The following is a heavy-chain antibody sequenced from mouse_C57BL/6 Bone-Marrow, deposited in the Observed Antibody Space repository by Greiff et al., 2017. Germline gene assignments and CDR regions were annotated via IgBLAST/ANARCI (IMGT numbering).Heavy chain of an antibody. Sequence: EVQLQQSGAELVRPGASVKLSCTASGFNIKDDYMHWVKQRPEQGLEWIGWIDPENGDTEYASKFQGKATITADTSSNAAYLQLSSLTSEDTAFYYCTTEDYYGSSWFAYWGQGTLVTVSA. J-gene: IGHJ3*01. V-gene: IGHV14-4*01. CDR3: TTEDYYGSSWFAY. CDR1: GFNIKDDY. CDR2: IDPENGDT. D-gene: IGHD1-1*01.